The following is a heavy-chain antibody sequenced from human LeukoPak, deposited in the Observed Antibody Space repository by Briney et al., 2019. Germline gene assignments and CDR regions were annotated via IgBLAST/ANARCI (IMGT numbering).Heavy chain of an antibody. Sequence: GGSLRLSCAASGFTFSSYAMSWVRQAPGKGLEWVSAISGSGGSTDYADSVKGRFTISRDNSKNTLYLQMNSLRAEDTAIYYCVKFLPTHIVVANYYFDYWGQGTLVTVSS. J-gene: IGHJ4*02. CDR1: GFTFSSYA. V-gene: IGHV3-23*01. CDR3: VKFLPTHIVVANYYFDY. CDR2: ISGSGGST. D-gene: IGHD2-21*01.